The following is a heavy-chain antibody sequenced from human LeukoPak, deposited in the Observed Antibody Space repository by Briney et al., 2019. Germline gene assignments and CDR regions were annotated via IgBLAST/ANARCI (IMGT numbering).Heavy chain of an antibody. CDR3: AKDYSGLLTYALDV. D-gene: IGHD1-26*01. CDR1: GFTFSDHY. V-gene: IGHV3-72*01. J-gene: IGHJ3*01. CDR2: SRNKGNSDTT. Sequence: LSGGSLRLSCAGSGFTFSDHYIDWVRQAPGKGPEWVGRSRNKGNSDTTEYAASVKGRFSISRDDSKNLQFLQMNSLRTEDTAVYHCAKDYSGLLTYALDVWGQGTGVTVSS.